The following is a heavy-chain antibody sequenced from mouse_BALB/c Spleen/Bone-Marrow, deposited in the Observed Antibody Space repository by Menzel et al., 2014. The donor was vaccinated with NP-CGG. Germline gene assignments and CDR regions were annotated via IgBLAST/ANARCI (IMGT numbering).Heavy chain of an antibody. J-gene: IGHJ4*01. D-gene: IGHD1-2*01. CDR3: AGQGHYYGYSYALDY. V-gene: IGHV1-18*01. CDR2: INPYSGGT. Sequence: EVQLQQSGPELVKPGTSMKISCKASGYSFTGYTMNWVKQGHGKNLEWIGLINPYSGGTTYNQKFKVKATLTVDKSSSTAYMELLSLTSEDSAVYCCAGQGHYYGYSYALDYWGQGTSVTVSS. CDR1: GYSFTGYT.